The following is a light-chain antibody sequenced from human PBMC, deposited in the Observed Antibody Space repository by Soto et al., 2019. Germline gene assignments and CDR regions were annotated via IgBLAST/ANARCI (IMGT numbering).Light chain of an antibody. CDR1: QSISTY. CDR2: GAS. V-gene: IGKV1-39*01. CDR3: QQSYITPPDT. J-gene: IGKJ2*01. Sequence: DIQMTQSPCSLSASVGDRVNITCRTSQSISTYLNWYQQKPGKAPKLLIYGASNLQSGIPSRFSGSAAGTDFTLTISTLQRDDFATYDCQQSYITPPDTVGQGTWVE.